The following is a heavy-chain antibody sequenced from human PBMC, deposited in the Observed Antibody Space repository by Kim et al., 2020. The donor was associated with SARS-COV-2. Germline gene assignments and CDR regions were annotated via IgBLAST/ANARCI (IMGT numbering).Heavy chain of an antibody. Sequence: SETLSLTCTVSGGSISSYYWSWIRQPPGKGLEWIGYIYNSGGTTYNPSLKSRVPIQLNTPKNQSSRKLTSLTAPNPAVYNCARDTHSIRCPTPFYYYGM. CDR3: ARDTHSIRCPTPFYYYGM. CDR2: IYNSGGT. CDR1: GGSISSYY. D-gene: IGHD6-13*01. V-gene: IGHV4-59*01. J-gene: IGHJ6*01.